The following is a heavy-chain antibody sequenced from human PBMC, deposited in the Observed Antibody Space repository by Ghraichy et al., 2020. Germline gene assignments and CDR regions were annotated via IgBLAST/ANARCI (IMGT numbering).Heavy chain of an antibody. CDR3: ARGRLYYDSSGYYPNDAFDI. D-gene: IGHD3-22*01. V-gene: IGHV1-2*02. CDR2: INPNSGGT. CDR1: GDTFTGYY. J-gene: IGHJ3*02. Sequence: ASVKVSCKASGDTFTGYYIHWVRQAPGQGLECMGWINPNSGGTNYAQKFQGRVTMTRDTSISTAYMELSRLRSDDTAVYYCARGRLYYDSSGYYPNDAFDIWGQGTMVTVSS.